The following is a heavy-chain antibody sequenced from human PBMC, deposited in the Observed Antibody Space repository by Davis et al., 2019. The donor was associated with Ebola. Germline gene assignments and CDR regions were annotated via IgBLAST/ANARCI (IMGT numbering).Heavy chain of an antibody. CDR2: IYYSGST. CDR1: GGSVSSGSYY. J-gene: IGHJ6*02. Sequence: PSETLSLTCTVSGGSVSSGSYYWSWIRQPPGKGLEWIGYIYYSGSTNYNPSLKSRVTISVDTSKNQFSLKLSSVTAADTAVYYCARWYSGSRVTGYYYGMDVWGQGTTVTVSS. V-gene: IGHV4-61*01. D-gene: IGHD1-26*01. CDR3: ARWYSGSRVTGYYYGMDV.